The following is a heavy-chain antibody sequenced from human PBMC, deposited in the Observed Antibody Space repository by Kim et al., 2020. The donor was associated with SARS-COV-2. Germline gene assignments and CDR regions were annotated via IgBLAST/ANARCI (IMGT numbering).Heavy chain of an antibody. CDR2: INHSGST. D-gene: IGHD6-19*01. Sequence: SETLSLTCAVYGGSFSGYYWSWIRQPPGKGLEWIGEINHSGSTNYNPSLKSRVTISVDTSKNQFSLKLSSVTAADTAVYYCASFGIAVAGTSSDYWGQGTLVTVSS. J-gene: IGHJ4*02. V-gene: IGHV4-34*01. CDR1: GGSFSGYY. CDR3: ASFGIAVAGTSSDY.